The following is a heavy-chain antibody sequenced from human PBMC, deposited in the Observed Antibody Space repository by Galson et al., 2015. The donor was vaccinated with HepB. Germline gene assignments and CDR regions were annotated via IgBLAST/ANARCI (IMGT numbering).Heavy chain of an antibody. V-gene: IGHV1-24*01. CDR3: GKDGYKVGYSGSSDVSGGDYSYFGLDV. J-gene: IGHJ6*02. CDR1: GYTLSEIP. CDR2: FDPEDGRT. Sequence: SVKVSCKVSGYTLSEIPVHWVRQTPGKGFEWIGGFDPEDGRTISARNLQGRVSVTEDTSTDTVYLELSSLRAERTAVYYWGKDGYKVGYSGSSDVSGGDYSYFGLDVWGHGTTVTVSS. D-gene: IGHD5-12*01.